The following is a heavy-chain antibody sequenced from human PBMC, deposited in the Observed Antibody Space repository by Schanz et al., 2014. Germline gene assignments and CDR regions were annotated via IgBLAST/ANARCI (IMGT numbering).Heavy chain of an antibody. D-gene: IGHD3-3*01. CDR3: ARALKGKVAIFGVIAAQNYYYMDV. CDR2: MNPKTGNT. J-gene: IGHJ6*03. CDR1: GYTFTSYG. Sequence: QVQLVQSGAEVKKPGASVKVSCKASGYTFTSYGISWVRQAPGQGLEWMGWMNPKTGNTDHAQKFQGRVSMTWDTSTSTAYLDLSRLRSEDTGVYYCARALKGKVAIFGVIAAQNYYYMDVWDKGTTVTVSS. V-gene: IGHV1-8*02.